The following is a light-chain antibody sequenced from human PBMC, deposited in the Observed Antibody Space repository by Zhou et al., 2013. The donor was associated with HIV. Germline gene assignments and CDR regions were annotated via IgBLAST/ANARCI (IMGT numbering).Light chain of an antibody. CDR1: QSVSGSY. CDR3: QQYGSSRGFT. CDR2: GAS. V-gene: IGKV3-20*01. J-gene: IGKJ3*01. Sequence: EIVLTQSPVTLSLSPGERATLSCRASQSVSGSYLAWYQQKPGQAPRLLIYGASSRATGIPDRFSGSGSGTDFTLTISRLEPEDFAVYYCQQYGSSRGFTFGPGTRVDIK.